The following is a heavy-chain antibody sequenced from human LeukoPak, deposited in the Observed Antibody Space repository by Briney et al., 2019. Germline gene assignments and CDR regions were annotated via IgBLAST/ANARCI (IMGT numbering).Heavy chain of an antibody. CDR3: AKGGGWACDY. V-gene: IGHV3-23*01. J-gene: IGHJ4*02. D-gene: IGHD1-26*01. CDR1: GFTFSNYA. Sequence: GGSLRLSCAASGFTFSNYAMSWVRQAPGKGLEWVSDISVTGGSTYYADSVKGRFTISRDNSKNTLFLQLNSLRAEDSAVYYWAKGGGWACDYWGQGTLVTVSS. CDR2: ISVTGGST.